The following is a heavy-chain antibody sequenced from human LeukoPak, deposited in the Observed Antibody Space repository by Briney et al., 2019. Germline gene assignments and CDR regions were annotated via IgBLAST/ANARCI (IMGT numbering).Heavy chain of an antibody. Sequence: GRSRRLSCAASGFTFDDYAMHWVRQAPGKGLGWVSGISWNSGSIGYAGSVKGRFTISRDNAKNSLYLQMNSLRAEDTPLYYCAKWGGRNYASSGYYYVSPKRVEQAFDYWGQGTLVTVSS. D-gene: IGHD3-22*01. J-gene: IGHJ4*02. CDR3: AKWGGRNYASSGYYYVSPKRVEQAFDY. V-gene: IGHV3-9*01. CDR2: ISWNSGSI. CDR1: GFTFDDYA.